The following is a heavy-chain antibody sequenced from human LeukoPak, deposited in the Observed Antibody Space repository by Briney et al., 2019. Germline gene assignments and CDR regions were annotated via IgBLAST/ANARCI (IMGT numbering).Heavy chain of an antibody. Sequence: PSETLSPTCTVPDGSISNYFWSWIRQPPGKGLEWIGYIYYTGMTNSNPSLKSRATISMDTSKNQFSLNLRSVTAADTAIYYCARHGRMVIMSKFSTGIDQWGQGTLVTVSS. V-gene: IGHV4-59*08. CDR1: DGSISNYF. CDR2: IYYTGMT. J-gene: IGHJ4*02. D-gene: IGHD2-8*01. CDR3: ARHGRMVIMSKFSTGIDQ.